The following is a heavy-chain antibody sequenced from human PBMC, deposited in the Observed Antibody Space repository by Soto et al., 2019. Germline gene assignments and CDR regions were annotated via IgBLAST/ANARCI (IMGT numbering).Heavy chain of an antibody. D-gene: IGHD3-3*01. CDR3: AKHGLEWENFEY. Sequence: GGSLRLSCAASGFTFSEYAMTWVRQAPGKGLEWVSVIGGGGGSIYYADSVKGRFTISRDNSKNTLYLQMNSLRAEDTAVYYCAKHGLEWENFEYWGQGTLVTVSS. V-gene: IGHV3-23*01. CDR2: IGGGGGSI. CDR1: GFTFSEYA. J-gene: IGHJ4*02.